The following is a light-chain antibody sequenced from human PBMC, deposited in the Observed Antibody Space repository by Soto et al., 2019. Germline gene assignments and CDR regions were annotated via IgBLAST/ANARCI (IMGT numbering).Light chain of an antibody. CDR3: QQRSKWPLT. J-gene: IGKJ4*01. CDR1: QSVSSY. Sequence: EIVSTQSPATLSLSPGERATLSCRASQSVSSYLAWYQQKPGQAPRLLIYDASNRATGIPARFSGSGSGTDFTLTISSLEPEDFAVYYCQQRSKWPLTFGGGTKVEIK. V-gene: IGKV3-11*01. CDR2: DAS.